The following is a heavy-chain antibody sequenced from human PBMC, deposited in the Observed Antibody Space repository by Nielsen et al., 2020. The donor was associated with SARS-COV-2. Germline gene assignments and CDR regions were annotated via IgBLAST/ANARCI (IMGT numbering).Heavy chain of an antibody. CDR2: INHSGST. V-gene: IGHV4-34*01. J-gene: IGHJ4*02. CDR3: ARGVSSGWFD. CDR1: GGSFSGYY. Sequence: SETLSLTCAVYGGSFSGYYWSWIRQPPGKGLEWIGEINHSGSTNYNPSLKSRVTISVDTSKNQFSLKLSPVTAADTAVYYCARGVSSGWFDWGQGTLVTVSS. D-gene: IGHD6-19*01.